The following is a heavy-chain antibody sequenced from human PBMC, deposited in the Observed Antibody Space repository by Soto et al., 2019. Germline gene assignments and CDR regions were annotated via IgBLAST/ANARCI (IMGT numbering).Heavy chain of an antibody. V-gene: IGHV3-23*01. CDR2: ISDSGAST. CDR3: ARRGPGTYFDY. Sequence: GGSLRLSCVASGFTFSSYGMNWVRQAPGKGLEWLSSISDSGASTYYADSVKGRFTVSRDNSKNTLYLQMNSLRAEDTAVYYCARRGPGTYFDYWGQGTLVTVSS. D-gene: IGHD6-13*01. CDR1: GFTFSSYG. J-gene: IGHJ4*02.